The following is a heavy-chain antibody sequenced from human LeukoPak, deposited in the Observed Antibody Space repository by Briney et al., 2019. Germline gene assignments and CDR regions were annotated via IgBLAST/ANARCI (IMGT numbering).Heavy chain of an antibody. CDR3: ATYKNWVAGDV. CDR1: GFTFSDYW. D-gene: IGHD7-27*01. J-gene: IGHJ6*02. V-gene: IGHV3-7*01. CDR2: IKEDGSEE. Sequence: GGSLRLSCVASGFTFSDYWMTWVRQAPGKGPEWVASIKEDGSEEYCVDSVKGRFTVSRDNAQKSLFLQMNSLRVEDTAVYYCATYKNWVAGDVWGQGTTVSVSS.